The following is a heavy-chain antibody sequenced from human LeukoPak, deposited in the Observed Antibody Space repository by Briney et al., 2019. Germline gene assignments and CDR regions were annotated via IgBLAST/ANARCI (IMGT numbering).Heavy chain of an antibody. J-gene: IGHJ5*02. D-gene: IGHD3-3*01. V-gene: IGHV3-11*01. CDR1: GFTFSDYY. Sequence: GGSLRLSCAASGFTFSDYYMSWIRQAPGKGLEWVSYVSSSGSTIYYADSVKGRFTISRDNAKNSLYLQMNSLRAEDTAVYYCARDLGLYYDFWSGYTITWGQGTLVTVSS. CDR3: ARDLGLYYDFWSGYTIT. CDR2: VSSSGSTI.